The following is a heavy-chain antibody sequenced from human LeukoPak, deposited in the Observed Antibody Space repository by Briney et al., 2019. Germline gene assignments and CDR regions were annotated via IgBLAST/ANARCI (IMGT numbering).Heavy chain of an antibody. D-gene: IGHD5-12*01. Sequence: RSSETLSLTCTVSGGSISSYYLSWIRQPPGKGLEWIGYIYYSGSTNYNPSLKSRVTISVDTSKNQFSLKLNSVTAADTAVYYCAREIGHSGWFEYWGQGSLVTVSS. J-gene: IGHJ4*02. CDR1: GGSISSYY. V-gene: IGHV4-59*01. CDR3: AREIGHSGWFEY. CDR2: IYYSGST.